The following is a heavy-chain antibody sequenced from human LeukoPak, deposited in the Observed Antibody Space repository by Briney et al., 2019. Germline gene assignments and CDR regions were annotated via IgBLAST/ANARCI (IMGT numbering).Heavy chain of an antibody. J-gene: IGHJ4*02. Sequence: SETLSLTCAVYGGSFSGYYWSWIRQPPGKGLEWIGEINHSGSTNYNPSLKSRVTISVDTSKNQFSLKLSSVTAADTAVYYCARGRQWQASYFDYWGQGTLVTVSS. V-gene: IGHV4-34*01. CDR2: INHSGST. D-gene: IGHD6-19*01. CDR1: GGSFSGYY. CDR3: ARGRQWQASYFDY.